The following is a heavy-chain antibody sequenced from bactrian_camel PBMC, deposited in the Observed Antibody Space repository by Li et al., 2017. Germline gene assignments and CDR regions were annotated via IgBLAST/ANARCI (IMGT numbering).Heavy chain of an antibody. Sequence: VQLVESGGGSVQEGGSLRLSCVAFRYTYVDYCMGWFRQAAGKEREGVAAIDNAGATTYTYSVQDRFTISKDNVKNTVYLQMNSLKPEDTAVYYCAADMGPMGRGRVCASYLYEYNYWGQGTQVTVS. D-gene: IGHD3*01. CDR3: AADMGPMGRGRVCASYLYEYNY. J-gene: IGHJ4*01. CDR1: RYTYVDYC. CDR2: IDNAGATT. V-gene: IGHV3S1*01.